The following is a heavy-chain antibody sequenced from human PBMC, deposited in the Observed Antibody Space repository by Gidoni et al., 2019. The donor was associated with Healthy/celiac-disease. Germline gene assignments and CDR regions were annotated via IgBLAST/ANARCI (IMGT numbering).Heavy chain of an antibody. V-gene: IGHV1-69*01. Sequence: QVQLVQSGAEVTKPGSSVKVSCQASGGTFRSYAISWVRQAPGQGLEWMGGIIPIFGTANYAQKFQGRVTITADESTSTAYMELSSLRSEDTAVYYCARNTITMVRGVIPNYYYDGMDVWGQGTTVTVSS. CDR3: ARNTITMVRGVIPNYYYDGMDV. CDR1: GGTFRSYA. CDR2: IIPIFGTA. J-gene: IGHJ6*02. D-gene: IGHD3-10*01.